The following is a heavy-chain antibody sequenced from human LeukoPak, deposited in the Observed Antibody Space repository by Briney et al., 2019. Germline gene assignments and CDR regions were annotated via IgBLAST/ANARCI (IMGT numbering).Heavy chain of an antibody. D-gene: IGHD1-26*01. V-gene: IGHV3-15*01. CDR1: GFTSINAW. Sequence: GGSLRLSCAASGFTSINAWMSWVRQAPGKGLEWVGRIKSKADGGTTDYAAPVKGRFTISRDNSKNTLQMNSLKTEDTAVYYCTTEYEGSGSAFDIWGQGTMVTVSS. CDR2: IKSKADGGTT. CDR3: TTEYEGSGSAFDI. J-gene: IGHJ3*02.